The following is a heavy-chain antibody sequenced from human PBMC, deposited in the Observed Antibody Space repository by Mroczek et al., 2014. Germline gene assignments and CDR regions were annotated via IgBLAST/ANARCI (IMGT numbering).Heavy chain of an antibody. J-gene: IGHJ2*01. D-gene: IGHD3-22*01. CDR3: ARDREFHYYDSSGYPLGYFDL. Sequence: QVQLVESGGGVVQPGRSLRLSCAASGFTFSSYGMHWVRQAPGKGLEWVAVIWYDGSNKYYADSVKGRFTISRDNSKNTLYLQMNSLRAEDTAVYYCARDREFHYYDSSGYPLGYFDLWGRGHPWSLSPQ. CDR1: GFTFSSYG. CDR2: IWYDGSNK. V-gene: IGHV3-33*01.